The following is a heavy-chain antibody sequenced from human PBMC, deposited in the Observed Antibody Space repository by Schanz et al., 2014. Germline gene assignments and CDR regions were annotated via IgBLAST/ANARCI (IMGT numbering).Heavy chain of an antibody. CDR3: ARDGEAAAGCDY. J-gene: IGHJ4*02. V-gene: IGHV1-46*03. D-gene: IGHD6-13*01. CDR2: INPSGGST. CDR1: NYIFTKYY. Sequence: QVQLVQSGAEVKKPGASVKLSCKASNYIFTKYYIHCVRQAPGQGLEWMGIINPSGGSTSYAQKFQGRVTMTRDTSTSTVYMELSSLRSEDTAVYYCARDGEAAAGCDYCGQGTLVTVSS.